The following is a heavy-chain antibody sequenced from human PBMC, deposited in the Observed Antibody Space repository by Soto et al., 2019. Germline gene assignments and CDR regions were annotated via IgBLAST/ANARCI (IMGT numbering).Heavy chain of an antibody. CDR2: VSPTGDTV. V-gene: IGHV3-9*01. J-gene: IGHJ4*02. D-gene: IGHD2-21*01. Sequence: VQVVASGGGLVQPGRSLRLSCAVSGFRFEQYVMHWVRQAPGKGLECVSTVSPTGDTVAYADSVEGRFTVSRDNAKNSLYLQMHSLKAAYTTFYYCLTAAPIGAIADWGQGTLVTVSS. CDR1: GFRFEQYV. CDR3: LTAAPIGAIAD.